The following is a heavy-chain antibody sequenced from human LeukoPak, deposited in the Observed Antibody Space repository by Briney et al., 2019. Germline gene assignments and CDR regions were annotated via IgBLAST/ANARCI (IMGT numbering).Heavy chain of an antibody. Sequence: PSQTLSLTCAVSGYSISSGYYWGWTRHPQGKGREGIGSIYHSGSTYYNPSLKSRVTISVDTSKNQFSLKLSSVTAADTAVYYCARSNGDYNWFDPWGQGTLVTVSS. D-gene: IGHD4-17*01. CDR3: ARSNGDYNWFDP. J-gene: IGHJ5*02. V-gene: IGHV4-38-2*01. CDR1: GYSISSGYY. CDR2: IYHSGST.